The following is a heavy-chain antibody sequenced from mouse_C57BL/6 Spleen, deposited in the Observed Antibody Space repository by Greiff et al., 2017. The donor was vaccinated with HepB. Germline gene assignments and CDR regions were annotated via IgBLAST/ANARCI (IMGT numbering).Heavy chain of an antibody. CDR3: AFTTVVAEWYFDV. CDR2: IYPGGGYT. Sequence: VQLQQSGAELVRPGTSVKMSCKASGYTFTNYWIGWAKQRPGHGLEWIGDIYPGGGYTNYNEKFKGKATLTADKSSSTAYMQFSSLTSEDSAIYYCAFTTVVAEWYFDVWGTGTTVTVSS. V-gene: IGHV1-63*01. CDR1: GYTFTNYW. J-gene: IGHJ1*03. D-gene: IGHD1-1*01.